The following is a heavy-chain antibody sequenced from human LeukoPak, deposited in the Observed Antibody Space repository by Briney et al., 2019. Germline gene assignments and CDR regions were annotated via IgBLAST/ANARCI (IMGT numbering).Heavy chain of an antibody. CDR3: ARGIEAAASYYYYYYMDV. V-gene: IGHV4-34*01. CDR1: GGSFSGYY. J-gene: IGHJ6*03. CDR2: INHSGST. Sequence: SETLSLTCAVYGGSFSGYYWSWIRQPPGKGLEWIGEINHSGSTNYDPSLKSRATISVDTSKNQFSLKLSSVTAADTAVYYRARGIEAAASYYYYYYMDVWGKGTTVTVSS. D-gene: IGHD6-13*01.